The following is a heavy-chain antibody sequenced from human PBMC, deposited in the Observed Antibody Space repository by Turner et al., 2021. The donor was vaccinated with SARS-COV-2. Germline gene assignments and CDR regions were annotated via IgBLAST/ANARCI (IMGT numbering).Heavy chain of an antibody. CDR1: TFDDYA. D-gene: IGHD3-16*01. CDR2: ISWNSGSI. V-gene: IGHV3-9*01. CDR3: AKDIGDYGNYYYYAMDV. J-gene: IGHJ6*02. Sequence: TFDDYAMHWVRQAPGKGLEWVSGISWNSGSIGYADSVKGRFAISRDNAKNSLFLQMNSLRAEDTALYYCAKDIGDYGNYYYYAMDVWGQGTTVTVSS.